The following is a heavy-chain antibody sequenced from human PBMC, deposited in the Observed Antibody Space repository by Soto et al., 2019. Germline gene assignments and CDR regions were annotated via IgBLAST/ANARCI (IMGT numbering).Heavy chain of an antibody. V-gene: IGHV4-31*03. CDR2: IYYSGST. CDR3: ARVISRWELLKWFDP. Sequence: SETLSLTCTVSGGSISSGGYYWSWIRQHPGKGLEWIGYIYYSGSTYYNPSLKSRVTISVDTSKNQFSLKLSSVTAADTAVYYCARVISRWELLKWFDPWGQGTLVTVSS. CDR1: GGSISSGGYY. J-gene: IGHJ5*02. D-gene: IGHD1-26*01.